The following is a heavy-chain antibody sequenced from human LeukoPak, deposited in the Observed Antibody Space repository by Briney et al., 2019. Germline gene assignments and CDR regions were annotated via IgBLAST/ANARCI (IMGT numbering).Heavy chain of an antibody. CDR2: IIPIFGTA. V-gene: IGHV1-69*13. CDR1: GGTFSSYA. CDR3: ARGLLRKYDYYYMDV. Sequence: SVKVSCKASGGTFSSYAISWVRQAPGQGLEWMGGIIPIFGTANYAQKFQGRVTITADESTSTAYMELSSLRSEDTAVYYCARGLLRKYDYYYMDVWGKGTTVTISS. J-gene: IGHJ6*03. D-gene: IGHD3-22*01.